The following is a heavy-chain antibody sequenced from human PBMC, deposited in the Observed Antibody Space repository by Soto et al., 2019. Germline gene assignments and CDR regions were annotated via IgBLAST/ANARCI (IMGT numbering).Heavy chain of an antibody. CDR1: GFTFSSYS. CDR2: ISSSSSYI. V-gene: IGHV3-21*01. Sequence: EVQLVESGGGLVKPGGSRRLSCEASGFTFSSYSMNWVRQPPGKGREWVSSISSSSSYIYYADSVKGRFTISRDNAKNSLYLQMNSLRAEDTAVYYCARGWYSSSSAPVGWGQGTLVTVSS. D-gene: IGHD6-6*01. J-gene: IGHJ4*02. CDR3: ARGWYSSSSAPVG.